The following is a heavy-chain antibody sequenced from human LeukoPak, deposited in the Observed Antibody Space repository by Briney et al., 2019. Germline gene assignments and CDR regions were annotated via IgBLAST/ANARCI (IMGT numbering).Heavy chain of an antibody. Sequence: ASVKVSCKASGYTFLSYGISWVRQAPGQGLEWMGWISPHSGGTNYAQKFQGSVTMTRDTSITTAYMELSRLRFDDTALYYCATLGAKFIDYWGQGTLVTVSS. V-gene: IGHV1-2*02. CDR3: ATLGAKFIDY. J-gene: IGHJ4*02. CDR1: GYTFLSYG. CDR2: ISPHSGGT.